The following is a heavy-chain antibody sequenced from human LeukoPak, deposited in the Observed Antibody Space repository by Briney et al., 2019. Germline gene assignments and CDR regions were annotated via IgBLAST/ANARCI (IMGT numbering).Heavy chain of an antibody. Sequence: GGSLRLSCAASGFTFSSYDMYWVRQATGKGLEWVSAIGTAGDTYYPGSVKGRFTISRENAKNSLYLQMNSLRAGDTAVYYCARGGIWFGDRSLGYWGQGTLVTVSS. CDR1: GFTFSSYD. D-gene: IGHD3-10*01. CDR3: ARGGIWFGDRSLGY. J-gene: IGHJ4*02. V-gene: IGHV3-13*04. CDR2: IGTAGDT.